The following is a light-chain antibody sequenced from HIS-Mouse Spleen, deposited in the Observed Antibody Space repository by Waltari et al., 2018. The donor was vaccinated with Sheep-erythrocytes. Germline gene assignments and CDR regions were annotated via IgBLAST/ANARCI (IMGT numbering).Light chain of an antibody. J-gene: IGKJ1*01. CDR1: QGISSW. Sequence: DIQMTQSPSSVSASVGDRVTITCRASQGISSWLGWFQQKPGKAPKLLIYAASSLPSGVPSRFSGRGSGTYFTLTISSLQPEDVATYYCQQANSFPPTFGQGTKVEIK. CDR3: QQANSFPPT. V-gene: IGKV1-12*01. CDR2: AAS.